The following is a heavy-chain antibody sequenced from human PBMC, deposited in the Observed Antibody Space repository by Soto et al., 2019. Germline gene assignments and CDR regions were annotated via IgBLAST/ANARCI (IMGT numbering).Heavy chain of an antibody. CDR2: IHWDDEK. CDR1: GFSLNTRGVG. J-gene: IGHJ4*02. CDR3: AYRPCALGSGWKVDF. Sequence: QITLKESGPTLVIPTQTLTLTCTFSGFSLNTRGVGVGWIRQPPGKALEWVALIHWDDEKRYSPSLRNTLTITKDTSKNQVVLIMTNMDPVDTATYYCAYRPCALGSGWKVDFWGQGILVTVSS. V-gene: IGHV2-5*02. D-gene: IGHD6-19*01.